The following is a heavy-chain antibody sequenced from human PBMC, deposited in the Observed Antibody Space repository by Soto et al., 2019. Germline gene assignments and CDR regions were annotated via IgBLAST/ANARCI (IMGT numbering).Heavy chain of an antibody. V-gene: IGHV4-61*01. CDR1: GGSVSSGSYY. CDR2: IYYSGST. J-gene: IGHJ6*02. D-gene: IGHD6-13*01. Sequence: PSETLSLTCTVSGGSVSSGSYYWSWIRQPPGKGLEWMGYIYYSGSTNYNPSLKSRVTISVDTSKNQFSLKLSSVTAAATAVYYCARDEIAGYYYYGMDVWGQGTTVTVSS. CDR3: ARDEIAGYYYYGMDV.